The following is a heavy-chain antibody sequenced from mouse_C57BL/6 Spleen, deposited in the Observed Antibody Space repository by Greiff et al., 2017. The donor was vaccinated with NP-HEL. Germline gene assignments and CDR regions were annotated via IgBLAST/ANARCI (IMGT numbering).Heavy chain of an antibody. J-gene: IGHJ4*01. CDR2: IDPETGGT. CDR3: TRGYYSKGPYAMDY. CDR1: GYTFTDYE. V-gene: IGHV1-15*01. D-gene: IGHD2-5*01. Sequence: QVQLKQSGAELVRPGASVTLSCKASGYTFTDYEMHWVKQTPVHGLEWIGAIDPETGGTAYNQKFKGKAILTADKSSSTAYMELRSLTSEDSAVYYCTRGYYSKGPYAMDYWGQGTSVTVSS.